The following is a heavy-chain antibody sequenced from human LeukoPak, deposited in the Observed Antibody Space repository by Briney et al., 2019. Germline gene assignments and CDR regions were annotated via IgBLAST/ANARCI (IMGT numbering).Heavy chain of an antibody. CDR2: ISAYNGNT. CDR1: GYTFTSYG. D-gene: IGHD3-10*01. V-gene: IGHV1-18*01. CDR3: AREVGGGSGSYYYYYYGMDV. J-gene: IGHJ6*02. Sequence: GASVKVSCKASGYTFTSYGISWVRQAPGQGLEWMGWISAYNGNTNYAQKLQGRVTMTTDTSTSTAYMELRSLRSDDTAVYYCAREVGGGSGSYYYYYYGMDVWGQGTTVTVSS.